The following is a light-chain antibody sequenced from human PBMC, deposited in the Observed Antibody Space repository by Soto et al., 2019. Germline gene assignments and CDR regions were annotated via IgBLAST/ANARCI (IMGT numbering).Light chain of an antibody. CDR1: QSVSSSY. CDR3: QQYGSSTWT. V-gene: IGKV3-20*01. Sequence: EIVLTQSPGTLSLSPGERATISCRASQSVSSSYLAWYQHKPGQAPRLLIDGASSRATGIPDRFSGSGSGTDFTLTISSLGPEHFALYYCQQYGSSTWTFVPGTKVDI. CDR2: GAS. J-gene: IGKJ3*01.